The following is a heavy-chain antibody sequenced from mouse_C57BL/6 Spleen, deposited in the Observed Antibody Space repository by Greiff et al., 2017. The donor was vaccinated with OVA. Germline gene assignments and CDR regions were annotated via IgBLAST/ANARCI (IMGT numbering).Heavy chain of an antibody. V-gene: IGHV3-6*01. CDR1: GYSITSGYY. D-gene: IGHD2-2*01. Sequence: ESGPGLVKPSQSLSLTCSATGYSITSGYYWNWIRQFPRNKLEWMGYIRYDGSNNYNPSLKNRISITRDTSKNQFFLKLNSVTTEDTATYDCAREVKNYFDYWGQGTTLTVSS. J-gene: IGHJ2*01. CDR3: AREVKNYFDY. CDR2: IRYDGSN.